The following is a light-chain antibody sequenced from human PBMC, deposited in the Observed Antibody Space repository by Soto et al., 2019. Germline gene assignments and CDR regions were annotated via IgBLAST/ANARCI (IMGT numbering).Light chain of an antibody. CDR2: SAS. V-gene: IGKV3-20*01. CDR1: QSISSTS. J-gene: IGKJ3*01. CDR3: QQYDGSLLT. Sequence: EIVLTQSPGTLSLSPGERATLSCRASQSISSTSLACYQKKPGQTPRLLIHSASSRAAGTPARFSCSGSGTDFSLTISRLEPEDFAVYYCQQYDGSLLTFGPGTKVDIK.